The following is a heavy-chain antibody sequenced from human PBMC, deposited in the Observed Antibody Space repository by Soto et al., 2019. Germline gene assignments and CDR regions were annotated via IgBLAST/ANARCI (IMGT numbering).Heavy chain of an antibody. V-gene: IGHV4-59*08. D-gene: IGHD5-12*01. Sequence: QVQLQESGPGLVKPSETLSLTCTVSGWSISSYYWIWIRQPPGKGLEWIGYIYYRANPNYNPSLKSRVTISQVTSKNQFSLKLSSVTAADTAVYYCARHYGDGYDYLDYWGQGTLVTVSS. CDR2: IYYRANP. J-gene: IGHJ4*02. CDR3: ARHYGDGYDYLDY. CDR1: GWSISSYY.